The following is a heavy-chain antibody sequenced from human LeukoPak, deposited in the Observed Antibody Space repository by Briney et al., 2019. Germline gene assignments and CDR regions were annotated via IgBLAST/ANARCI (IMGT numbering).Heavy chain of an antibody. Sequence: GASVKVSCKASGYTFTSYDINWVRQTTGQGLEWMGWKNPNSGNTGYAQRFQGRVTMTRNTSISTAYMELSSLRSEDTAVYYCARGRITVGATVYWGQGTLVTVSS. CDR1: GYTFTSYD. V-gene: IGHV1-8*01. CDR3: ARGRITVGATVY. CDR2: KNPNSGNT. D-gene: IGHD1-26*01. J-gene: IGHJ4*02.